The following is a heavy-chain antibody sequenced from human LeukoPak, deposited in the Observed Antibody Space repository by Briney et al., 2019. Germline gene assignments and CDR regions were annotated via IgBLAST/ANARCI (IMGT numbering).Heavy chain of an antibody. CDR3: AKVTILYYFDY. D-gene: IGHD4/OR15-4a*01. CDR2: IYSCGST. Sequence: GGSLRLSCAASGFTVSSNYMSWVRQAPGKGLEWVSVIYSCGSTYYADSVKGRFTISRDNSKNTLYLQMNSLRAEDTAVYYCAKVTILYYFDYWGQGTLVTVSS. V-gene: IGHV3-53*01. CDR1: GFTVSSNY. J-gene: IGHJ4*02.